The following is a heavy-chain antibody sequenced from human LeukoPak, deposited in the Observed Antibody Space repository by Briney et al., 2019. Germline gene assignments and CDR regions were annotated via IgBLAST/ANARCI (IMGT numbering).Heavy chain of an antibody. J-gene: IGHJ6*02. D-gene: IGHD4-17*01. Sequence: SETLSLTCTVSGGSISNYYWSWLRQPPGKGLEWIGYIYFSGTTNINASLKSRVTISVDMSKNQFSLKLSSVTAADTAVYYCAREDPQTTVPEGLDVWGQGTPVTVSS. CDR2: IYFSGTT. CDR1: GGSISNYY. CDR3: AREDPQTTVPEGLDV. V-gene: IGHV4-59*01.